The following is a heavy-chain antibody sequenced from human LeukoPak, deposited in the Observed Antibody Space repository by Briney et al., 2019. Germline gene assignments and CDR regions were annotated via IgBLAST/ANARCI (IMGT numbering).Heavy chain of an antibody. CDR2: IYYSGST. D-gene: IGHD4-17*01. Sequence: SETLSLTCTVSGGSISSYYWSWIRQPPGKGLEWIGYIYYSGSTNYNPFLKSRVTISVDTSKNQFSLKLSSVTAADTAVYYCARDVFDYGDYGVAFDIWGQGTMVTVSS. J-gene: IGHJ3*02. CDR3: ARDVFDYGDYGVAFDI. V-gene: IGHV4-59*01. CDR1: GGSISSYY.